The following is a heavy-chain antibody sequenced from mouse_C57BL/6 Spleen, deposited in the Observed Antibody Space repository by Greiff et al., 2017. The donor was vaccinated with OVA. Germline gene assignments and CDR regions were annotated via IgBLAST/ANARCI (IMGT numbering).Heavy chain of an antibody. V-gene: IGHV1-18*01. D-gene: IGHD2-4*01. J-gene: IGHJ3*01. Sequence: EVQLVESGPELVKPGASVKIPCKASGYTFTDYNMDWVKQSHGKSLEWIGDINPNNGGTIYNQKFKGKATLTVDKSSSTAYMELRSLTSEDTAVYYCARRGDYDVGPWFAYWGQGTLVTVSA. CDR1: GYTFTDYN. CDR3: ARRGDYDVGPWFAY. CDR2: INPNNGGT.